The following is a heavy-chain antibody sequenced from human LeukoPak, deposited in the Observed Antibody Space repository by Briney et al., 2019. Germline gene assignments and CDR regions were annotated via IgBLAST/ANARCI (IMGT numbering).Heavy chain of an antibody. CDR1: GGSISSYY. V-gene: IGHV4-59*01. Sequence: PSETLSLTCSVSGGSISSYYWTWIRQSPGKGLEWIGYIYYSGTTNYNPSLKSRVTILVDTSKNQFSLKLTSVTAADTAVYYCAAIATSTDAFDIWGQGTMVTVSS. CDR2: IYYSGTT. D-gene: IGHD2-2*01. CDR3: AAIATSTDAFDI. J-gene: IGHJ3*02.